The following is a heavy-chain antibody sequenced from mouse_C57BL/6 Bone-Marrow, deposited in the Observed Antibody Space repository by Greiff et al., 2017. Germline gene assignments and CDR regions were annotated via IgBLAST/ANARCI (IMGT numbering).Heavy chain of an antibody. V-gene: IGHV1-39*01. D-gene: IGHD2-4*01. CDR1: GYSFTDYN. J-gene: IGHJ4*01. CDR3: ARGYDYDYAMDY. CDR2: INPNYGTT. Sequence: VHVKQSGPELVKPGASVKISCKASGYSFTDYNMNWVKQSNGKSLEWIGVINPNYGTTSYNQKFKGKATLTVEQYSSTAYMQLNSLTSEDSAVYYCARGYDYDYAMDYWGQGTSVTVSS.